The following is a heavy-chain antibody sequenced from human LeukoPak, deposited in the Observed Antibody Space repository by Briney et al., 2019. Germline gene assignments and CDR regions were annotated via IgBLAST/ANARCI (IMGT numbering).Heavy chain of an antibody. CDR1: GFTFSSYA. D-gene: IGHD5-24*01. V-gene: IGHV3-30-3*01. CDR2: ISYDGSNK. J-gene: IGHJ3*02. Sequence: GGSLRLSCAASGFTFSSYAMHWVRQAPGRGLEWVAVISYDGSNKYYADSVKGRFTISRDNSKNTLYLQMNSLRAEDTAVYYCARDLGRDGYNCAFDIWGQGTMVTVSS. CDR3: ARDLGRDGYNCAFDI.